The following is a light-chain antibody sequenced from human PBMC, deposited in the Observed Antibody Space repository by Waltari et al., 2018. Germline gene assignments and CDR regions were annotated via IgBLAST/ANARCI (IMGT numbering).Light chain of an antibody. CDR3: QQYHSPPYT. Sequence: DIVMTQSPDSLAVSLGERATINCKSSPSVFYSSNNKNYLAWYQHKPGQPPKLLIHWASTRESGVPDRFSGSGSGTDFTLTISSLQAEDVAVYYCQQYHSPPYTFGQGTRLEIK. V-gene: IGKV4-1*01. CDR2: WAS. J-gene: IGKJ2*01. CDR1: PSVFYSSNNKNY.